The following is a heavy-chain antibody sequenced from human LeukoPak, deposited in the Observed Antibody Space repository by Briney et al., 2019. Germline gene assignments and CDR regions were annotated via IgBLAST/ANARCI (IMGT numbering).Heavy chain of an antibody. CDR2: IYISGST. Sequence: SDTLSLTCTVSGYSISSGYYWGWIRQPAGRGLEWIGSIYISGSTNYNPSLKSRVTMSVDTSKNQFSLKLSSVTAADTAVYYCARDRGTWNDDGFDYWGQGTLVTVSS. D-gene: IGHD1-1*01. J-gene: IGHJ4*02. V-gene: IGHV4-38-2*02. CDR1: GYSISSGYY. CDR3: ARDRGTWNDDGFDY.